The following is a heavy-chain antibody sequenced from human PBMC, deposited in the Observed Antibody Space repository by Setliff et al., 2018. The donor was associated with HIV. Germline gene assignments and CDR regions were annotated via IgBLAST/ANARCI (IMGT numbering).Heavy chain of an antibody. D-gene: IGHD2-8*02. V-gene: IGHV4-4*09. CDR1: GVSISGHF. CDR3: ARLIHTGLLYFDY. CDR2: IYTSGTT. Sequence: PSETLSLTCFVSGVSISGHFWGWIRQPPGKGLEWIGYIYTSGTTEYNPSLDSRVTISVDTSRDQFSLNLRSVTAAGTALYFCARLIHTGLLYFDYWGLGMLVTVSS. J-gene: IGHJ4*02.